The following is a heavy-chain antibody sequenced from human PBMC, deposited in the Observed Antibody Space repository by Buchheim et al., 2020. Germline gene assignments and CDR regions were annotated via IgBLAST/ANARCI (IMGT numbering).Heavy chain of an antibody. J-gene: IGHJ6*02. CDR1: GFTFSSYA. CDR2: ISYDGSNK. Sequence: QVQLVESGGGVVQPGRSLRLSCAASGFTFSSYAMHWVRQAPGKGLEWVAVISYDGSNKYYADSVKGRFTISRDNSKKTLYLQMNSLRAEDTAVYYCAREPVLRKYYYYGMDVWGQGTT. V-gene: IGHV3-30-3*01. CDR3: AREPVLRKYYYYGMDV. D-gene: IGHD4/OR15-4a*01.